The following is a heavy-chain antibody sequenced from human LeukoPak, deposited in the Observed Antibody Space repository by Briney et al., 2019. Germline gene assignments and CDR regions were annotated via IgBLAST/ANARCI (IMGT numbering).Heavy chain of an antibody. V-gene: IGHV4-39*01. CDR1: GGSISSSSHY. J-gene: IGHJ5*02. CDR3: ASWYSSSWQYWFDP. CDR2: IHYSGST. D-gene: IGHD6-13*01. Sequence: SETLSLTCTVSGGSISSSSHYWGWIRQPPGKGLEWIGSIHYSGSTYYNPSLKSRGTISVDTSKNQFSLKLSSVTAVDTAVYYCASWYSSSWQYWFDPWGQGTLVTVSS.